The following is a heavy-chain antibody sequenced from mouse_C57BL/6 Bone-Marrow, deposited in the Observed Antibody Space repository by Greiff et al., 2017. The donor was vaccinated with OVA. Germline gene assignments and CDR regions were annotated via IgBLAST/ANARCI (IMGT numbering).Heavy chain of an antibody. CDR1: GFNIKDDY. V-gene: IGHV14-4*01. CDR3: TTRDDYDYAMDY. Sequence: VQLQQSGAELVRPGASVKLSCTASGFNIKDDYMHWVKQRPEQGLEWIGWLDPENGDPEYASKFQGKATIPADPSSNTAYLQLSSLTSEDTAVYYCTTRDDYDYAMDYWGQGTSVTVSS. J-gene: IGHJ4*01. D-gene: IGHD2-4*01. CDR2: LDPENGDP.